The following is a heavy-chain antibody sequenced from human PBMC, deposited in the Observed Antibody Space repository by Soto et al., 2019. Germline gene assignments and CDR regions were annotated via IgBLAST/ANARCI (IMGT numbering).Heavy chain of an antibody. CDR3: AKERIWGYAPQLGFDY. CDR1: GFTFSSYS. V-gene: IGHV3-23*01. Sequence: GGSLRLSCAASGFTFSSYSMGWVRQAPGRGLEWVSAISGSGGSTNYADSVKGRFTISRDNSKNTLYLQMNSLRAEDTAVYYSAKERIWGYAPQLGFDYWGQGTLVTVSS. D-gene: IGHD3-16*01. CDR2: ISGSGGST. J-gene: IGHJ4*01.